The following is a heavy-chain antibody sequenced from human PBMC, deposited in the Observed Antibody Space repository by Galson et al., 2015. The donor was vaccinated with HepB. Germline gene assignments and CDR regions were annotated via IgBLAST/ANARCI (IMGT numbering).Heavy chain of an antibody. Sequence: VKVSCKVSGYTFTDYYMHWVQQAPRKGLEWMGLVDPEDGETIYAEKFQGRVTITADTSTDTAYMELSSLRSEDTAVYYCASSGSSGYDYWGQGTLVTVSS. D-gene: IGHD3-22*01. CDR2: VDPEDGET. CDR1: GYTFTDYY. V-gene: IGHV1-69-2*01. J-gene: IGHJ4*02. CDR3: ASSGSSGYDY.